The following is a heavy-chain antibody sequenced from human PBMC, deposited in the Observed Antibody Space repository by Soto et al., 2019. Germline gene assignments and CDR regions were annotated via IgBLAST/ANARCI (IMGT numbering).Heavy chain of an antibody. CDR1: GYTFSSYT. J-gene: IGHJ4*02. V-gene: IGHV1-3*05. Sequence: QVQLVQSGAEEKKPGASVKVSCKASGYTFSSYTMHWVRQAPGQRLEWMGWINAGNGNTKYSQKFQGRVTITRDTSVSTAYMELSSLRSEDTAVYYCARGGPPIDYWGQGTLLTVSA. D-gene: IGHD3-10*01. CDR2: INAGNGNT. CDR3: ARGGPPIDY.